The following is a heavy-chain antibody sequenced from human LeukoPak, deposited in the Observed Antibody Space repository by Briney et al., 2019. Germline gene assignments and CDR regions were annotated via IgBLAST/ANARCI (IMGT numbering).Heavy chain of an antibody. J-gene: IGHJ4*02. Sequence: QPGGSLRLSCAASGFTFTTYAMSWVRQAPGKGLEWVSAISGSGGSTYYADSVKGRFTISRDNSKNTLYLQMNSLRAEDTAVYYCVKPPFYDSSGYQYYFDYWGQGTLVTVSS. CDR3: VKPPFYDSSGYQYYFDY. V-gene: IGHV3-23*01. D-gene: IGHD3-22*01. CDR2: ISGSGGST. CDR1: GFTFTTYA.